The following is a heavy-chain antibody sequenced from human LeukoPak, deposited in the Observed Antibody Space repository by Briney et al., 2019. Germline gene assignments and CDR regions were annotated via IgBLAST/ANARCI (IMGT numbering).Heavy chain of an antibody. CDR3: ARFSPRAMGNYLDF. V-gene: IGHV4-30-2*01. CDR2: IYPRGST. D-gene: IGHD7-27*01. Sequence: SETLPLTCAVSGGSISSGSYSWSWIRQPPGKGLEWIGYIYPRGSTYYNPSPKSRVILSLDKSANQFSLNLSSVTAADTAVYYCARFSPRAMGNYLDFWGQGTLVTVSS. CDR1: GGSISSGSYS. J-gene: IGHJ4*02.